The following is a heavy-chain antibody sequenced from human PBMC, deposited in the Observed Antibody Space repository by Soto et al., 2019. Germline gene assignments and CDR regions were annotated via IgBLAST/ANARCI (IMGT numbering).Heavy chain of an antibody. CDR2: MNPNRRNP. Sequence: QVQLVQSGAEVKKPGASVKVSCKASGYTFTSYDINWVRQATGQGLEWMGWMNPNRRNPGYAQKFQGRVTMTRNTSISTAYMELSRLRSEDTAVYYCARERSEAGTGWFDPWGQGTLVTVSS. V-gene: IGHV1-8*01. CDR1: GYTFTSYD. CDR3: ARERSEAGTGWFDP. J-gene: IGHJ5*02. D-gene: IGHD6-13*01.